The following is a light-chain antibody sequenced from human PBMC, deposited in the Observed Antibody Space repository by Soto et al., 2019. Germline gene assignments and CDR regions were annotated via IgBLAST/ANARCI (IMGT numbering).Light chain of an antibody. J-gene: IGKJ4*01. Sequence: EIVMTQSPAALSVSPGESATLSCRASQSVGTNFAWYQQKPGQAPSLLIYGASTRATGIPARFSGSGSGTEFTLSISSLQSEDFAVYYCQPYNNWPLTFGGGTKVDIK. CDR1: QSVGTN. V-gene: IGKV3-15*01. CDR2: GAS. CDR3: QPYNNWPLT.